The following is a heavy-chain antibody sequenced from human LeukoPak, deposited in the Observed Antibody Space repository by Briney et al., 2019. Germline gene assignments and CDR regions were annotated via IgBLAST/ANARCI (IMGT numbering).Heavy chain of an antibody. D-gene: IGHD5-18*01. CDR1: GGSISSGGYS. Sequence: SQTLSLTCAVSGGSISSGGYSWSWIRQPPGKGLEWIGYIYHSGSTYYNPSLKSRVTISVDRSKNQFSLKLSSVTAADTAVYYCARRGYSYGVVGDWGQGTLVTVSS. CDR3: ARRGYSYGVVGD. CDR2: IYHSGST. V-gene: IGHV4-30-2*01. J-gene: IGHJ4*02.